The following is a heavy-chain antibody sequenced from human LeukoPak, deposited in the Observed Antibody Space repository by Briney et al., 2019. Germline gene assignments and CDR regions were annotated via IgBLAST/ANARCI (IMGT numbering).Heavy chain of an antibody. CDR2: LYPGVST. Sequence: PSETLSLTCTVSGGPIYSYYWSWIRQTAGKGLEWIGRLYPGVSTNYNPSLKSRVTMSVDASKNQFALKLSAVTAADTAVYYCARLKFYDSTGYPPGHYMDVWGKGTTVTVSS. V-gene: IGHV4-4*07. CDR1: GGPIYSYY. D-gene: IGHD3-22*01. CDR3: ARLKFYDSTGYPPGHYMDV. J-gene: IGHJ6*03.